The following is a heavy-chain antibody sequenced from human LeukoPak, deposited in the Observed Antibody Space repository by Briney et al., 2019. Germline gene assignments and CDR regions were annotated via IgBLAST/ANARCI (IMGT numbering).Heavy chain of an antibody. D-gene: IGHD3-3*01. J-gene: IGHJ4*02. CDR3: ARPILYYDFWSGYYPFDY. V-gene: IGHV4-39*07. Sequence: SETLSLTCAVSGGSFTTIDYYWAWIRQPPGKGLEWIGSGYYFGTSSYNPSFQSRVTISLDTSRNQFFLKLTSVTAADTAVYYCARPILYYDFWSGYYPFDYWGQGTLVTVSS. CDR1: GGSFTTIDYY. CDR2: GYYFGTS.